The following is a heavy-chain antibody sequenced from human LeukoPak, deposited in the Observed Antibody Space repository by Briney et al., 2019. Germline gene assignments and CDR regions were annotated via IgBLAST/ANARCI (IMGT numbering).Heavy chain of an antibody. CDR3: ARDLRTGTVDY. CDR2: IYYSGST. D-gene: IGHD1-7*01. J-gene: IGHJ4*02. V-gene: IGHV4-39*07. CDR1: GGSISSSSYY. Sequence: TSETLSLTCTVSGGSISSSSYYWGWIRQPPGKGLEWIGSIYYSGSTYYNPSLKSRVTISVDTSKNQFSLKLSSVTAADTAVYYCARDLRTGTVDYWGRGTLVTVSS.